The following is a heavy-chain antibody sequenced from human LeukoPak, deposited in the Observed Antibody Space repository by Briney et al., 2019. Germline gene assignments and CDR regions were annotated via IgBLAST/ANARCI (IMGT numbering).Heavy chain of an antibody. V-gene: IGHV3-30*02. J-gene: IGHJ4*02. CDR3: ATPSIAAAGIFDY. CDR2: IRYDGSNK. Sequence: GGSLRLSCAASGFTFSSYGMHWVRQAPGKGLEWVAFIRYDGSNKYYADSVKGRFTISRDNSKNTLYLQMNSLRAEDTAVYYCATPSIAAAGIFDYWGQGTLVTVSS. CDR1: GFTFSSYG. D-gene: IGHD6-13*01.